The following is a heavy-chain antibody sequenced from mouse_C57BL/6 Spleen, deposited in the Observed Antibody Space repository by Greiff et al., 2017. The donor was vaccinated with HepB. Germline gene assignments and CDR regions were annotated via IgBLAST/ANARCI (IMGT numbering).Heavy chain of an antibody. D-gene: IGHD1-1*02. V-gene: IGHV1-69*01. CDR3: ARRYDYDAMDY. CDR1: GYTFPSYW. Sequence: QVQLQQPGAELVMPGASVKLSCKASGYTFPSYWMHWVKQRPGQGLEWIGEIDPSDSYTNYNQKFKGKSTLTVDKSSSTAYMQLSSLTSEDSAVYYCARRYDYDAMDYWGQGTSVTVSS. CDR2: IDPSDSYT. J-gene: IGHJ4*01.